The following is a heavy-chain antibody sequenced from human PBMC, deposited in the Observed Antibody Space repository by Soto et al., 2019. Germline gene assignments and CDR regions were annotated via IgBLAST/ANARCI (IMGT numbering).Heavy chain of an antibody. CDR3: TRHTQDV. Sequence: PGGSLRLSCAASGFTFSDSAMHWVRQASGKGLEWVGRIRSKPYTYATAFAASVEGRFTISRDDSKNTAYLQMNSLKTEDTAVYFCTRHTQDVWGKGTTVTVSS. V-gene: IGHV3-73*01. CDR2: IRSKPYTYAT. J-gene: IGHJ6*04. CDR1: GFTFSDSA.